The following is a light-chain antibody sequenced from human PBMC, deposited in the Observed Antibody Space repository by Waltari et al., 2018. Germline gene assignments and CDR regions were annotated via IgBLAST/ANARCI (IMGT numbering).Light chain of an antibody. J-gene: IGLJ2*01. CDR2: DVS. CDR1: TSDVGAYNY. Sequence: QSALTQPRPVSGSPGQSVTISCTGTTSDVGAYNYVSWYQHHPGKVPKLMISDVSKRSSGVPDRFSGSKSGNTASLSISGLQTDDEADYYCCSHAGSYVIFGGGTNLTVL. CDR3: CSHAGSYVI. V-gene: IGLV2-11*01.